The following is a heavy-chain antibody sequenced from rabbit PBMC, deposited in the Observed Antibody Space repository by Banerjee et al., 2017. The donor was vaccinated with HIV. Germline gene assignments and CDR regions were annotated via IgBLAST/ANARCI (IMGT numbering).Heavy chain of an antibody. CDR1: GFDFSSYY. V-gene: IGHV1S7*01. CDR3: ARGVPDGRNYWGVFVL. D-gene: IGHD1-1*01. CDR2: IEFGSGST. J-gene: IGHJ4*01. Sequence: QLKETGGGLVQPGGSLKLSCKASGFDFSSYYMSWVRQAPGKGLEWIAYIEFGSGSTHYASWVNGRFTISRDNAQNTVFLQMTSLTAADTATYFCARGVPDGRNYWGVFVLWGPGTLVTV.